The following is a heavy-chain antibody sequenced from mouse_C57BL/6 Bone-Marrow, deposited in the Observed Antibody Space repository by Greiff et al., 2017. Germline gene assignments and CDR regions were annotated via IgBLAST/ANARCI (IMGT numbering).Heavy chain of an antibody. CDR1: GYSFTSYY. CDR3: ARGDTTVVADGYFDV. CDR2: IYPGSGNT. V-gene: IGHV1-66*01. Sequence: QVQLQQSGPELVKPGASVKISCKASGYSFTSYYIHWVKQRPGQGLAWIGWIYPGSGNTKYNEKFKGKATLTADTSSSTAYMQLSSLTSEDSAVYYCARGDTTVVADGYFDVWGTGTTVTVSS. D-gene: IGHD1-1*01. J-gene: IGHJ1*03.